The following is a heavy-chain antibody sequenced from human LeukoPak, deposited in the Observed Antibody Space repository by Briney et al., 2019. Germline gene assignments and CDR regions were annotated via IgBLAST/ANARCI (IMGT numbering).Heavy chain of an antibody. CDR1: AGSISSRSYY. CDR3: ARHSGYYDIYYYYYMDV. Sequence: SETLSLTCTVSAGSISSRSYYWGWIRQPPGKGLEWIGSISYSGSTYYNPSLKSRVTISVDTSKNQFSLKLSSVTAADTAVYYCARHSGYYDIYYYYYMDVRGKGTTVTISS. V-gene: IGHV4-39*01. J-gene: IGHJ6*03. CDR2: ISYSGST. D-gene: IGHD3-22*01.